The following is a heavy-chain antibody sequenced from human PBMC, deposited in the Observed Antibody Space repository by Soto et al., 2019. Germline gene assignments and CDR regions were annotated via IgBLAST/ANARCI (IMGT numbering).Heavy chain of an antibody. V-gene: IGHV1-46*01. CDR1: GYTFTSYY. CDR3: AREGYCSGGSCSGLGY. D-gene: IGHD2-15*01. Sequence: ASVKVSCKASGYTFTSYYMHWVRQAPGQGLEWMGIINPSGGSTSYAQKFQGRVTMTRDTSTSTVYMELSSLRSEDTAAYYCAREGYCSGGSCSGLGYWGQGTLVTVSS. CDR2: INPSGGST. J-gene: IGHJ4*02.